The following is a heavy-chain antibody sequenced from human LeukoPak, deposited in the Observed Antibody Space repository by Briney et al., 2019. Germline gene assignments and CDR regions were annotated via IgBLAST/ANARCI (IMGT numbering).Heavy chain of an antibody. J-gene: IGHJ4*02. CDR2: IYYSGST. Sequence: PSETLSLTCTVSGGSIRSSSYYWGWIRQPPGKGLEWIGSIYYSGSTYYNPSLKSRVTISVDTSKNQFSLKLSSVTAADTAVYYCASHRVGATAFYYFDYWGQGTLVTVSS. CDR1: GGSIRSSSYY. D-gene: IGHD1-26*01. CDR3: ASHRVGATAFYYFDY. V-gene: IGHV4-39*01.